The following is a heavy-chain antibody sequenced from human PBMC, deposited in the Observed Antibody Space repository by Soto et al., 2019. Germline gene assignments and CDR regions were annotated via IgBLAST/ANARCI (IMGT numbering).Heavy chain of an antibody. Sequence: GGSLRLSCAASGFTFSRYAMHWVRQAPGKGLERVAVISYDGSNKYYADSVKGRFTISRDNSKNTLYLQMNSLRAEDTAVYYCARGGYCSSGSCYPRGYYHCMDVWGRESTV. J-gene: IGHJ6*01. CDR3: ARGGYCSSGSCYPRGYYHCMDV. CDR2: ISYDGSNK. CDR1: GFTFSRYA. D-gene: IGHD2-2*03. V-gene: IGHV3-30-3*01.